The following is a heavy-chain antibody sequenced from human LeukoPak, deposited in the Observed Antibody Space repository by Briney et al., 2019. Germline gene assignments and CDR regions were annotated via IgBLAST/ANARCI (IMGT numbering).Heavy chain of an antibody. CDR1: GYTFSGYF. Sequence: GASVKVSCKTSGYTFSGYFIHWVRQAPGQGLEWMGWTNPVSGDTDYAQKFQGRVTMTRDTSISTGYMELSSLRYDDTAVYYCARYPADPEVSIDVWGQGTTVTVSS. J-gene: IGHJ6*02. D-gene: IGHD2-2*01. CDR3: ARYPADPEVSIDV. CDR2: TNPVSGDT. V-gene: IGHV1-2*02.